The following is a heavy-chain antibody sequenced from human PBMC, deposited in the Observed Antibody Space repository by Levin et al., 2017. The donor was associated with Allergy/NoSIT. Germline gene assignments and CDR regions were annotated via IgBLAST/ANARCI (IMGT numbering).Heavy chain of an antibody. J-gene: IGHJ4*02. CDR2: ISYDGSNK. CDR3: ARDLTMVRVGWMDY. CDR1: GFTFSSYA. Sequence: GESLKISCAASGFTFSSYAMHWVRQAPGKGLEWVAVISYDGSNKYYADSVKGRFTISRDNSKNTLYLQMNSLRAEDTAVYYCARDLTMVRVGWMDYWGQGTLVTVSS. D-gene: IGHD3-10*01. V-gene: IGHV3-30*04.